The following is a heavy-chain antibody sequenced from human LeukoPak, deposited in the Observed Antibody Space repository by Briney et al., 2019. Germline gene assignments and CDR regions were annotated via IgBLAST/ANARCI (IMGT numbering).Heavy chain of an antibody. CDR1: GGSISSSSYY. V-gene: IGHV4-39*07. D-gene: IGHD3-22*01. Sequence: SETLSLTCTVSGGSISSSSYYWGWIRQPPGKGLEWIGSIYYSGSTYYNPSLKSRVTISVDTSKNQFSLKLSSVTAADTAVYYRARDQMYYYDSSGSSYAFDIWGRGTMVTVSS. CDR3: ARDQMYYYDSSGSSYAFDI. CDR2: IYYSGST. J-gene: IGHJ3*02.